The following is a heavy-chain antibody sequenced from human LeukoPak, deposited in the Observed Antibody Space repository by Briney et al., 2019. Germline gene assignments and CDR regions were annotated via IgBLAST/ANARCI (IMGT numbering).Heavy chain of an antibody. V-gene: IGHV1-69*02. CDR3: AGPQGYFIKGVCFPYYFDY. D-gene: IGHD2-8*01. Sequence: SVKVSCKASGGTFSSYTISWVRQAPGQGLEWMRRIIPILGIANYAQKFQGRVTITADKSTSTAYMELSSLRSEDTAVYYCAGPQGYFIKGVCFPYYFDYWGQGTLVTVSS. J-gene: IGHJ4*02. CDR2: IIPILGIA. CDR1: GGTFSSYT.